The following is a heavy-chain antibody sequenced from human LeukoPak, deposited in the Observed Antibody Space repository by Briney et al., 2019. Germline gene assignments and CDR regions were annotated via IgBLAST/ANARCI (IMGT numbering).Heavy chain of an antibody. J-gene: IGHJ5*02. CDR1: GDSVSSNSAA. Sequence: SQTLSLTCAISGDSVSSNSAAWNWIRQSPSRGLEWLGRTYYRSKWYNDYAVSVKSRITINPDTSKSQFSLQLNSVTPEDTAVYYCARAQDCSSTSCYHNWFDPWGQGTLVTVSS. CDR2: TYYRSKWYN. V-gene: IGHV6-1*01. D-gene: IGHD2-2*01. CDR3: ARAQDCSSTSCYHNWFDP.